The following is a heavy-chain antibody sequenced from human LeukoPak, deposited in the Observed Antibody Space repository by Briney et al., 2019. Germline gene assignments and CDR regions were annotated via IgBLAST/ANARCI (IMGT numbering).Heavy chain of an antibody. J-gene: IGHJ5*02. CDR2: ISPNSGGT. CDR1: GYTFTGYY. D-gene: IGHD2-15*01. Sequence: ASVKVSCKASGYTFTGYYMHWVRQAPGQGLEWMGWISPNSGGTNYAQKFQGRVTMTRDTSISTAYMELSRLRSDDTAVYYCARGMLTYPQKYCSGGSCYSSDPWGQGTLVTVSS. CDR3: ARGMLTYPQKYCSGGSCYSSDP. V-gene: IGHV1-2*02.